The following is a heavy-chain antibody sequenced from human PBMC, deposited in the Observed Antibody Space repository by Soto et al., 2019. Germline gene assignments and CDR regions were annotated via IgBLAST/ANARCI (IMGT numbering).Heavy chain of an antibody. V-gene: IGHV1-18*04. J-gene: IGHJ6*02. Sequence: ASVKVSCKASGYTFTSYGISWVRQAPGQGLEWMGWISAYNGNTNYAQKLQGRVTMTTDTSTSTAYMELRSLRSDDTAVYYCAREKGTSITGRHYYYYGMDVWGQGTSVTVSS. CDR3: AREKGTSITGRHYYYYGMDV. D-gene: IGHD1-20*01. CDR2: ISAYNGNT. CDR1: GYTFTSYG.